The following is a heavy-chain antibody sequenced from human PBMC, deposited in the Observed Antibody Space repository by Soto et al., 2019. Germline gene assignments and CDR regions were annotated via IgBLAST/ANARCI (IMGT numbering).Heavy chain of an antibody. CDR2: ISGSGGGT. V-gene: IGHV3-23*01. Sequence: EVQLLESGGGLVQPGGSLRLSCAASGFTFSSHAMRWVRQAPGKGLEWVSAISGSGGGTYYADSVRGRFTISRDNSKNTVYLQMSSLRAEDTAVYYCTNAFCGGGSCRTTDCGQGTLVIVSS. J-gene: IGHJ4*02. D-gene: IGHD2-15*01. CDR1: GFTFSSHA. CDR3: TNAFCGGGSCRTTD.